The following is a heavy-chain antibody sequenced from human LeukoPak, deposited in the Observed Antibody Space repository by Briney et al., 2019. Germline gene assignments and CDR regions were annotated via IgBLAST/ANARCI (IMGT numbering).Heavy chain of an antibody. J-gene: IGHJ4*02. V-gene: IGHV3-23*01. Sequence: GGSLRLSCAASGFTFSSYAMSWVRQAPGKGLEWVSGISGSGGSTYYVDSVKGRFTISRDNSKNTLYLQMNSLRAEDTAVYYCARDRGYCSSTSCYGGLDYWGQGTLVTVSS. CDR3: ARDRGYCSSTSCYGGLDY. CDR2: ISGSGGST. CDR1: GFTFSSYA. D-gene: IGHD2-2*01.